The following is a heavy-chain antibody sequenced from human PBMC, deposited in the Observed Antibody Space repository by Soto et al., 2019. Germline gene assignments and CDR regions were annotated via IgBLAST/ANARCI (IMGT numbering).Heavy chain of an antibody. CDR2: ISGGGGSA. CDR1: GLTFSSYA. CDR3: AKVGSSWYSHFDY. D-gene: IGHD6-13*01. J-gene: IGHJ4*02. Sequence: EVQLLESGGGLVQPGGSLRLSCAASGLTFSSYAMNWVRQTPGKGLEWVSIISGGGGSAYYADSVKGRFSISRDNSKNTLYLQMNSLRAEDTAVYYCAKVGSSWYSHFDYWGQGTLVTVSS. V-gene: IGHV3-23*01.